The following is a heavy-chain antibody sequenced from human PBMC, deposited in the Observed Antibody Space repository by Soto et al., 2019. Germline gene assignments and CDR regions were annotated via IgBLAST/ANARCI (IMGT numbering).Heavy chain of an antibody. Sequence: QLQLQESGPGLVKPSETLSLTCTVSGGSISSSSYYWGWIRQPPGKGLEWIGSIYYSGSTYYNPSLKSRVTISVETSKTQFSLKLSSGTAADTAVYYCARRLYYNSSGFEGGGMDVWGQGTTVTVSS. J-gene: IGHJ6*02. CDR3: ARRLYYNSSGFEGGGMDV. CDR2: IYYSGST. CDR1: GGSISSSSYY. V-gene: IGHV4-39*01. D-gene: IGHD3-22*01.